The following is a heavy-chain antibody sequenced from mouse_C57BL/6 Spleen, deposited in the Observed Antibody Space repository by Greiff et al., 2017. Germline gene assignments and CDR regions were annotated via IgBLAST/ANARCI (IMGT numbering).Heavy chain of an antibody. Sequence: VQLQQSGPELVKPGASVKIPCKASGYTFTDYNMDWVKQSHGKSLEWIGDINPNNGGTIYNQKFKGKATLTVDKSSSTAYMELRSLTSEDTAVYYCARRGSSPHYYAMDYWGQGTSGTVSS. CDR1: GYTFTDYN. J-gene: IGHJ4*01. CDR2: INPNNGGT. CDR3: ARRGSSPHYYAMDY. D-gene: IGHD1-1*01. V-gene: IGHV1-18*01.